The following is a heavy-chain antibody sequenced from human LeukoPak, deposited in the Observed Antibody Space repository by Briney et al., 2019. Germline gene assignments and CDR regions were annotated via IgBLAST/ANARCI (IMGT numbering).Heavy chain of an antibody. V-gene: IGHV3-49*03. Sequence: GGSLRLSCAASGFTFSSYAMSWFRQAPGKGLEWVGFIRSKIYGGAIEYAASVKGRFTISRDDSKSIAYLQMNSLRTEDTGLYYCARDQLGGDPGNYYYYYMDVWGKGTTVTVPS. D-gene: IGHD4-17*01. CDR3: ARDQLGGDPGNYYYYYMDV. J-gene: IGHJ6*03. CDR1: GFTFSSYA. CDR2: IRSKIYGGAI.